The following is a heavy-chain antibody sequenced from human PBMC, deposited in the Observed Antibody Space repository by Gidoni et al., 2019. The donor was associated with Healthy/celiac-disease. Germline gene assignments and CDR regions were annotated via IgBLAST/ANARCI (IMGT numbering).Heavy chain of an antibody. Sequence: EVQLVESGGGLVQPGGSLRLSWAASGFTVSSNYMSWVRQAPGKGLEWVSVIYSGGSTYYADSVKGRFTISRDNSKNTLYLQMNSLRAEDTAVYYCARDQSSADSNWFDPWGQGTLVTVSS. CDR2: IYSGGST. CDR3: ARDQSSADSNWFDP. V-gene: IGHV3-66*01. CDR1: GFTVSSNY. J-gene: IGHJ5*02. D-gene: IGHD3-3*01.